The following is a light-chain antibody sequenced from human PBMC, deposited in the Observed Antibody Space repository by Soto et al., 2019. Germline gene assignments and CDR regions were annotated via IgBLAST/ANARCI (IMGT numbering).Light chain of an antibody. J-gene: IGLJ1*01. V-gene: IGLV2-18*02. CDR3: SSYTSSSTYV. CDR2: EVN. Sequence: QSVLTQPPSVSGSPGQSVIISCTGTSSDVGTYNRVSWYQQPPGTAPKLMIFEVNNRPAGVPDRFAGSKSGNTASLTISWRQAEDEAVYYCSSYTSSSTYVFGTGTKVTVL. CDR1: SSDVGTYNR.